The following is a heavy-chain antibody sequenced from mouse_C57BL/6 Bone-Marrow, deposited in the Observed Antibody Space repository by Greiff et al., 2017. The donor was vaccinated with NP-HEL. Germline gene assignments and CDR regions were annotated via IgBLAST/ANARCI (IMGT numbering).Heavy chain of an antibody. J-gene: IGHJ4*01. CDR3: ARDYYGSTYYYAMDY. Sequence: EVQLQQSGPELVKPGDSVKISCKASGYSFTGYFMNWVMQSHGKSLEWIGRINPYNGDTFYNQKFKGKATLTVDKSSSTAHMELRSLTSEDSAVYYCARDYYGSTYYYAMDYWGQGTSVTVSS. CDR1: GYSFTGYF. CDR2: INPYNGDT. V-gene: IGHV1-20*01. D-gene: IGHD1-1*01.